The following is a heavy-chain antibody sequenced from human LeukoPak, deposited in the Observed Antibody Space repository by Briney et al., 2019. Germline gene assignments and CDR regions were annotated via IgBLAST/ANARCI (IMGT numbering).Heavy chain of an antibody. CDR3: ARTGGVAATTPGAYWFDP. D-gene: IGHD2-15*01. V-gene: IGHV4-31*03. CDR1: GGSISSGDYY. J-gene: IGHJ5*02. Sequence: SETLSLTCTVSGGSISSGDYYWSWIRQHPGKGLEWIGYIYYSGSTYYNPSLKSRVTISVDTSKNQFSLKLSSVTAADTAVYYCARTGGVAATTPGAYWFDPWGQGTLVTVSS. CDR2: IYYSGST.